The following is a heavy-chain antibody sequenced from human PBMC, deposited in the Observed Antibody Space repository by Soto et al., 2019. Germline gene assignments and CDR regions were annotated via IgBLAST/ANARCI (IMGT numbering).Heavy chain of an antibody. CDR2: MNPGSGDT. D-gene: IGHD3-16*01. V-gene: IGHV1-8*01. CDR3: ARMETFGSLNWFDP. Sequence: ASLKVSCKASGYSFTNNDVSWVRQATGQGLEWMGWMNPGSGDTGYAQKFQGRVTMTRDISIATAYMELSSLRSDDTAIYYCARMETFGSLNWFDPWGQGTLVTVSS. J-gene: IGHJ5*02. CDR1: GYSFTNND.